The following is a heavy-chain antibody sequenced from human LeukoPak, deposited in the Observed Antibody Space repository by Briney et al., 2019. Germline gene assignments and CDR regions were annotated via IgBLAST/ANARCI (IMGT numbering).Heavy chain of an antibody. CDR1: GGSVSSGSYY. CDR3: ASPSYNMVRGGEFDAVDI. Sequence: SETLSLTCTVSGGSVSSGSYYWSWIRQPPGKGLEWIRYIYYSGNTNYNPSLKSRVTISVNTYKNQYSLKLSSVTAAETAVYYCASPSYNMVRGGEFDAVDIWGQGTMVTVSS. J-gene: IGHJ3*02. D-gene: IGHD3-10*01. V-gene: IGHV4-61*01. CDR2: IYYSGNT.